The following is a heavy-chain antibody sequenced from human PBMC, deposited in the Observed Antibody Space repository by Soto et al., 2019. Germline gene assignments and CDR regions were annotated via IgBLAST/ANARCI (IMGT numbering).Heavy chain of an antibody. CDR2: IYHNGSP. V-gene: IGHV4-4*02. CDR3: GRWLGTSYGMDV. J-gene: IGHJ6*02. CDR1: GGSISSTNW. D-gene: IGHD3-10*01. Sequence: KASETLSLTCAVSGGSISSTNWWSWVRQSPGKGLEWIGEIYHNGSPDYNPSLKSRVTISVDKPKNHVFLKLTSVTAADTAMYFCGRWLGTSYGMDVWGQGTAVTVSS.